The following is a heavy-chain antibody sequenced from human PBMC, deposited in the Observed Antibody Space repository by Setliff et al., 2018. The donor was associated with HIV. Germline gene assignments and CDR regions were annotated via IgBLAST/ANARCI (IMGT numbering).Heavy chain of an antibody. D-gene: IGHD5-18*01. CDR1: GGSFSGYY. J-gene: IGHJ4*02. Sequence: SETLSLTCAVYGGSFSGYYWSWIRQPPGKGLEWIGYIFHSGSTYYNPSLKSRVTISEDRSKNQFSLKLTSVTAADTAVYYCASHERGNSYGLVSWGQGMLVTVSS. V-gene: IGHV4-34*12. CDR3: ASHERGNSYGLVS. CDR2: IFHSGST.